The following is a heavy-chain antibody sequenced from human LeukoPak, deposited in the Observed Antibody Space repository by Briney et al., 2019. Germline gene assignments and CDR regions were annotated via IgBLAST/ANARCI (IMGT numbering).Heavy chain of an antibody. CDR2: ITPNADRT. V-gene: IGHV3-23*01. D-gene: IGHD3-22*01. CDR3: AIMHGYYDGSGYWVQ. Sequence: GGSLRPSCAASGFTFGSYGMSWVRQAPGQGLEWVSFITPNADRTSYADSVEGCFTISRDNPRNTLYMQMNSLRDEDTALYYCAIMHGYYDGSGYWVQWGQGTLVTVSS. CDR1: GFTFGSYG. J-gene: IGHJ1*01.